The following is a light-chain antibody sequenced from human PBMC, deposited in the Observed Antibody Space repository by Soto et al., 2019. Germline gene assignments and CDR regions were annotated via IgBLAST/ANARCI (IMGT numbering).Light chain of an antibody. CDR2: GAS. V-gene: IGKV3-20*01. J-gene: IGKJ3*01. CDR1: QSVSSNY. CDR3: QQYGTSLFT. Sequence: EIVLTQSPGTLSLSPGERATLSCRASQSVSSNYLAWYQQKPGQAPRLLIYGASSRATGIPDRCSGSGSGTDFTLTISRLEPEVFAVYYCQQYGTSLFTFGPGTTVDIK.